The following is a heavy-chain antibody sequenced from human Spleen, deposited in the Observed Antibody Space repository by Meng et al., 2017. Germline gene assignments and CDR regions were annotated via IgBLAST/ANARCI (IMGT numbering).Heavy chain of an antibody. D-gene: IGHD2-15*01. CDR1: GGSITPGRHA. J-gene: IGHJ5*02. CDR2: IYDSGNT. CDR3: AREVASPPYNWFDP. Sequence: QVQLQQSGAGLLKPSQTLSLTCAVSGGSITPGRHARGWIRQPPGKALEWIAYIYDSGNTYSNPSLKSRVTISLDRSTNQFSLKLRSVTAADTAVYYCAREVASPPYNWFDPWGQGTLVTVSS. V-gene: IGHV4-30-2*01.